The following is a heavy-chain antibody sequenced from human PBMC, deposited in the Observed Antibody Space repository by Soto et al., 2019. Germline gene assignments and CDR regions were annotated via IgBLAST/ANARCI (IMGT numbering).Heavy chain of an antibody. D-gene: IGHD3-3*01. V-gene: IGHV5-10-1*01. J-gene: IGHJ6*02. Sequence: PGESLKISCKGSGYNFKTYWIGWVRQPPGKGLEWMGRIDPSDSYTNYSPSFQGHVTISADKSISTAYLQWSSLKASDTAMYYCARLPLSRSGYYFYYYYGMDVWGQGTTVTVSS. CDR2: IDPSDSYT. CDR3: ARLPLSRSGYYFYYYYGMDV. CDR1: GYNFKTYW.